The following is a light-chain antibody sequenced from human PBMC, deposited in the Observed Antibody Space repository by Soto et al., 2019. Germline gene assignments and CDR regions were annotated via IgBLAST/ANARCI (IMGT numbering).Light chain of an antibody. CDR2: DVS. J-gene: IGLJ2*01. CDR1: SNDVGGYNF. V-gene: IGLV2-11*01. CDR3: SSYAGSYTLV. Sequence: QSALPQPRSVSGSPGQSVTISCTGTSNDVGGYNFVSWYQQHPGKVPTLFIYDVSRRPSGVPDRFSGSKSGNTASLTISGLQAEDEADYYCSSYAGSYTLVFGGGTKLTVL.